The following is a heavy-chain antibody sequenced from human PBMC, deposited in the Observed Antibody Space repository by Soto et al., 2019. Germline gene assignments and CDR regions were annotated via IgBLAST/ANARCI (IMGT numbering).Heavy chain of an antibody. D-gene: IGHD2-15*01. Sequence: PGGSLRLSCAASGFTFSSYSMNWVRQAPGKGLEWVSSISSSSTYIHYADSVKGRFTISRDNAKNSLYLQMNSLRAEDTAVYYCARESAPFVVVVAAQYGMDDWGQGTTVNVSS. CDR3: ARESAPFVVVVAAQYGMDD. CDR1: GFTFSSYS. CDR2: ISSSSTYI. V-gene: IGHV3-21*01. J-gene: IGHJ6*02.